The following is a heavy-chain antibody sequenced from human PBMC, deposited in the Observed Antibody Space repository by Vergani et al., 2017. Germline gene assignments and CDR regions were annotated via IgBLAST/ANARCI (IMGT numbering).Heavy chain of an antibody. Sequence: QVQLQESGPGPVKPSETLSLTCTVSGGSISSYYWSWIRQPPGKGLEWIGYIYYSGSTNYNPSLKSRVTISVDTSKNQFSLKLSSVTAADTAVYYCARPDNYGDYVPFDYWGQGTLVTVSS. CDR1: GGSISSYY. CDR2: IYYSGST. J-gene: IGHJ4*02. CDR3: ARPDNYGDYVPFDY. V-gene: IGHV4-59*01. D-gene: IGHD4-17*01.